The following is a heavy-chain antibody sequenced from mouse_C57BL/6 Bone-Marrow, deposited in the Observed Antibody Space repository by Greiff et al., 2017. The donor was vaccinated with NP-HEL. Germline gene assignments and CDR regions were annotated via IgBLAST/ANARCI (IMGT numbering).Heavy chain of an antibody. CDR3: VSIYDGYYGGCFDN. CDR2: IDPNSGGT. Sequence: QVQLQQPGAELVKPGASVKLSCKASGYTFTSYWLHWVKQRPGRGLEWIGRIDPNSGGTKYNEKFKSKATLTVDKPSNTAYMQLSSLTSEDSAVYYCVSIYDGYYGGCFDNWGQGTTLTVSS. D-gene: IGHD2-3*01. V-gene: IGHV1-72*01. CDR1: GYTFTSYW. J-gene: IGHJ2*01.